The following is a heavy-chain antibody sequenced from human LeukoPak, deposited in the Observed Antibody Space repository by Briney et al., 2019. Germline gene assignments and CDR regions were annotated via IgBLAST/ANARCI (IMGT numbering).Heavy chain of an antibody. V-gene: IGHV1-69*05. CDR3: ASGFGELLEDYFDY. Sequence: SVKVSCKASGGTFSSYAISWVRRAPGQGLEWMGRIIPIFGTANYAQKFQGRVTVTTDESTSTAYMELSSLRSEDAAVYYCASGFGELLEDYFDYWGQGTLVTVSS. J-gene: IGHJ4*02. D-gene: IGHD3-10*01. CDR1: GGTFSSYA. CDR2: IIPIFGTA.